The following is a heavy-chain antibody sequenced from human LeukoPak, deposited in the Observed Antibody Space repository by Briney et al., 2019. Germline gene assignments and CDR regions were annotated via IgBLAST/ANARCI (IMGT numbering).Heavy chain of an antibody. V-gene: IGHV3-21*01. CDR2: ISSSSSYI. Sequence: GGSLRLSCAASGFTFSSYSMNWVRQAPGKGLEWVSSISSSSSYIHYADSVKGRFTISRDNAKNSLYLQMNSLRAEDTAVYYCARDPNGRSSQLDPWGQGTLVTVSS. D-gene: IGHD6-13*01. J-gene: IGHJ5*02. CDR1: GFTFSSYS. CDR3: ARDPNGRSSQLDP.